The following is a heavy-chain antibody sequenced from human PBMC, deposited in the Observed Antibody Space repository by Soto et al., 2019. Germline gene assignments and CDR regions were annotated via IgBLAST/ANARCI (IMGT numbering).Heavy chain of an antibody. V-gene: IGHV2-5*01. D-gene: IGHD3-9*01. CDR2: MYWHDDK. CDR1: GFSLTNTGVT. CDR3: AHSHFEILTGPFDS. J-gene: IGHJ5*01. Sequence: AGPPLVNPTQTLTLTCTFSGFSLTNTGVTVGWIRQPPGKALEWLAPMYWHDDKRYNPYLRNRLTIAKDTSKNRVVLTLANVGPVDTATYFCAHSHFEILTGPFDSWGRGTLVTVSS.